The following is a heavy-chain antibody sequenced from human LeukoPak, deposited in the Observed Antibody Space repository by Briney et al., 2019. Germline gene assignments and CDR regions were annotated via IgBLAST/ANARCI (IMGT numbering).Heavy chain of an antibody. V-gene: IGHV4-34*01. CDR2: INHSGST. CDR3: ARVSPSPVFLPDAFDI. Sequence: SETLSLTCAVSGGSITNDGYYWNWIRQSPGKGLEWIGEINHSGSTNYNPSLKSRVTISVDTSKNQFSLKLSSVTAADTAVYYCARVSPSPVFLPDAFDIWGQGTMVTVSS. D-gene: IGHD3-16*01. J-gene: IGHJ3*02. CDR1: GGSITNDGYY.